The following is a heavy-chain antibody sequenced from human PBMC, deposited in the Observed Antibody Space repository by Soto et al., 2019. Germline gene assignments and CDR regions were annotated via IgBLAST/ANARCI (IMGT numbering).Heavy chain of an antibody. CDR3: ARSPSPMVRGVIIGSFDY. Sequence: QVQLVQSGAEVKKPGSSVKVSCKASGGTFSSYTISWVRQAPGQGLEWMGRIIPILGIANYAQKFQGRVTITADKSTSPAYMELRSMRSEDTAVYYCARSPSPMVRGVIIGSFDYWGQGTLVTVSS. V-gene: IGHV1-69*02. J-gene: IGHJ4*02. CDR2: IIPILGIA. CDR1: GGTFSSYT. D-gene: IGHD3-10*01.